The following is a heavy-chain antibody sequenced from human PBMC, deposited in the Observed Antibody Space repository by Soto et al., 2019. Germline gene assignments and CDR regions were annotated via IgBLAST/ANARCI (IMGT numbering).Heavy chain of an antibody. CDR3: ARNYGPRYTFDY. J-gene: IGHJ4*02. D-gene: IGHD3-10*01. V-gene: IGHV4-59*08. CDR1: GGSIRSYY. CDR2: IYYSGST. Sequence: SETLSLTCTVSGGSIRSYYWSWIRQPPGKGLEWIGYIYYSGSTHYNPSLKSRVTISVDTSKNQFSLKLSSVTAADTAVYYCARNYGPRYTFDYRGQGTLVTVSS.